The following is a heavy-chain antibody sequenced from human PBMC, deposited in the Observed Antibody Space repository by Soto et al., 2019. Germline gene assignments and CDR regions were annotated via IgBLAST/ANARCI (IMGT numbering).Heavy chain of an antibody. CDR3: ARVPTRRGNQYFQH. CDR2: ISYDGSNK. V-gene: IGHV3-30-3*01. Sequence: QVQLVESGGGVVQPGRSLRLSCAASGFTFSSYAMHWVRQAPGKGLEWVAVISYDGSNKYYADSVKGRFTISRDNSKNTLYLQMNSLRAEDTAVYYCARVPTRRGNQYFQHWGQGTLVTVSS. CDR1: GFTFSSYA. J-gene: IGHJ1*01. D-gene: IGHD6-13*01.